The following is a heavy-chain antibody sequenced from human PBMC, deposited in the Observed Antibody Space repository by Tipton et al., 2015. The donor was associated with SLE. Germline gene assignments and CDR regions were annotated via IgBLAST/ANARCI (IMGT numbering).Heavy chain of an antibody. J-gene: IGHJ5*02. V-gene: IGHV4-59*08. Sequence: TLSLTCTVSGASINSYYWTWIRQPPGKGLEWIGSIFYTGSTNYNPSLKSRVTMSVDRAENHFSLKLRSVTAADTAVYYCARHAGGVGATPWGQGTLVSVS. CDR2: IFYTGST. CDR1: GASINSYY. CDR3: ARHAGGVGATP. D-gene: IGHD1-26*01.